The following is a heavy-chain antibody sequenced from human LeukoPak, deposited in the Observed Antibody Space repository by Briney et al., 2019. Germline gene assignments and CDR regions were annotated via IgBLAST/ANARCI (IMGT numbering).Heavy chain of an antibody. CDR3: ARRDYISYDY. Sequence: ASVKVSCKASGYTFTNFGISWVRQAPGQGLEWMGWISTYNGNTNYAQKLQGRVTMTTDTSTSTAYMELRSLRSDDTAVYYCARRDYISYDYWGQGTLVTVSS. CDR1: GYTFTNFG. D-gene: IGHD4/OR15-4a*01. J-gene: IGHJ4*02. CDR2: ISTYNGNT. V-gene: IGHV1-18*01.